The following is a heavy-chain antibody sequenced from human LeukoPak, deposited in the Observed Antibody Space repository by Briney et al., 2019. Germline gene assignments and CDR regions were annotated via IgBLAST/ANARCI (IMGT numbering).Heavy chain of an antibody. CDR1: RFTFSDYY. CDR2: ISDSSNII. J-gene: IGHJ4*02. Sequence: GGSLRLSCVASRFTFSDYYMTWIRQALGKGLEWVSYISDSSNIIYYTDSVKGRFAISRDNAKNSLYLQMNSLRAEDTAVYYCARLRIRNCSGGTCYSTFFDYWGQGTLVTVSS. V-gene: IGHV3-11*04. D-gene: IGHD2-15*01. CDR3: ARLRIRNCSGGTCYSTFFDY.